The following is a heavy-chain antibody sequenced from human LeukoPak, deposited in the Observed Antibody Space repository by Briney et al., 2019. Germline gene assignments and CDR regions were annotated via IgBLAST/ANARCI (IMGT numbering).Heavy chain of an antibody. Sequence: GGSLRLSCAASGFTFSTYAMSWARQAPGKGLEWVSTISGRGGSIYYADSLKGRFTISRDNSMNTLFLQMNSLRAEDTAVYYCAKDWDYYDSGAYYYFDYWGQGTLVTVSS. CDR3: AKDWDYYDSGAYYYFDY. V-gene: IGHV3-23*01. CDR1: GFTFSTYA. D-gene: IGHD3-22*01. J-gene: IGHJ4*02. CDR2: ISGRGGSI.